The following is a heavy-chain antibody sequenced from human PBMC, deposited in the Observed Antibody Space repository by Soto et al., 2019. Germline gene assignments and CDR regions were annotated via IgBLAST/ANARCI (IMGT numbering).Heavy chain of an antibody. CDR2: INPNSGGT. J-gene: IGHJ5*02. CDR1: GYTFTGYY. Sequence: ASVKVSCKASGYTFTGYYMHWVRQAPGQGLEWMGWINPNSGGTNYAQKFQGWVTMTRDTSISTAYMELSRLRSDDTAVYYCARGSYCTNGVCSRDANWFDPWGQGTLVTVSS. CDR3: ARGSYCTNGVCSRDANWFDP. V-gene: IGHV1-2*04. D-gene: IGHD2-8*01.